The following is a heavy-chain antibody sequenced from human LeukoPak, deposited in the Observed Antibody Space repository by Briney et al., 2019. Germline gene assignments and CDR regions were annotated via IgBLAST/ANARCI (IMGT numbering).Heavy chain of an antibody. CDR2: IYYSGST. J-gene: IGHJ5*02. V-gene: IGHV4-39*07. CDR1: GGSISSSSYY. CDR3: ASSSWILGGWFDP. D-gene: IGHD5-18*01. Sequence: SEPLSLTCTVSGGSISSSSYYWGWIRQPPGKGLEWIGSIYYSGSTYYNPSPKSRVTISVDTSKNQFSLKLSSVTAADTAVYYCASSSWILGGWFDPWGQGTLVTVSS.